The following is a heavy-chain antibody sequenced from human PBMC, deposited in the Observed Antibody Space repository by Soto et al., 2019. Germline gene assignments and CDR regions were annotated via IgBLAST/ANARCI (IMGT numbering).Heavy chain of an antibody. J-gene: IGHJ5*02. V-gene: IGHV3-73*02. CDR1: GFTFSGSA. Sequence: EVQLVESGGGLVQPGGSLKLSCAASGFTFSGSALHWVRQASGNGLEWVGRIRSKANSYATAYAASVKGRFTISKDDSKHTAYLQMNSLKTEDTAAYYCALTERVWFDPWGQGTLVTVSS. CDR3: ALTERVWFDP. CDR2: IRSKANSYAT. D-gene: IGHD3-9*01.